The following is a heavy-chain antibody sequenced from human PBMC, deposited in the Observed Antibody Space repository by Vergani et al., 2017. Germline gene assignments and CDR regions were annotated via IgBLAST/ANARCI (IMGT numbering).Heavy chain of an antibody. D-gene: IGHD3-10*01. J-gene: IGHJ6*02. Sequence: EGQLVESGGDWVQRGGSLRLSCAASGFISSSYWMSWVRQAPGKGLEWVANVNQDGSEKYYVDSVRGRFTISRDNAKNSIYLQMNSLRAEDTAVYFCVRVPLIRRGSGNYGINNYHGMDVWVQATTVIVSS. CDR3: VRVPLIRRGSGNYGINNYHGMDV. V-gene: IGHV3-7*01. CDR1: GFISSSYW. CDR2: VNQDGSEK.